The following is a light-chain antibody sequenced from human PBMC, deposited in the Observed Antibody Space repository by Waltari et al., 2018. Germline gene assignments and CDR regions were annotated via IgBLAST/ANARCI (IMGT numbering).Light chain of an antibody. V-gene: IGLV1-40*01. CDR1: RSNTRAGYD. CDR2: DSS. Sequence: QSVLTPPPPVSGAPGQRVTISCTGSRSNTRAGYDVPRSLQFPGAVPKLLIYDSSIRPSGVPDRFSGSKSGTSAALAITGLQAGDEADYYCQSYDNSLSGSVVFGGGTKLTVL. CDR3: QSYDNSLSGSVV. J-gene: IGLJ2*01.